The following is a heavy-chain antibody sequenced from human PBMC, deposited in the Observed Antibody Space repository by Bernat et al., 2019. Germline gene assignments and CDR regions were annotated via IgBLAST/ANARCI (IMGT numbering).Heavy chain of an antibody. CDR3: AGPHSSTPNWNDP. J-gene: IGHJ5*02. Sequence: QVQLVQSATEVKTPGASVKVSCKASGDTFTNYLIHWVRQAPGQRPEWMGWINTGNGNTKYSQNFQDRVTLTRDTSASTVYMELISLTFEDTAVYYCAGPHSSTPNWNDPWGQGTLVTVSS. V-gene: IGHV1-3*04. CDR1: GDTFTNYL. CDR2: INTGNGNT. D-gene: IGHD6-13*01.